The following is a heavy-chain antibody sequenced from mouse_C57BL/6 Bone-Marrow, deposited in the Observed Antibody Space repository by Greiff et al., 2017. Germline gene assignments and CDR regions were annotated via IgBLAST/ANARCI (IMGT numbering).Heavy chain of an antibody. CDR1: GFSLTSYG. V-gene: IGHV2-9*01. Sequence: VKLMESGPGLVAPSQSLSISCTVSGFSLTSYGVDWVRQPPGKGLEWLGVIWGGGSTNYNSALMSRLSISKDNSKSQVFLKMNSLQTDDTAMYYCAGHFYGSRGAWFAYWGQGTLVTVSA. CDR3: AGHFYGSRGAWFAY. J-gene: IGHJ3*01. CDR2: IWGGGST. D-gene: IGHD1-1*01.